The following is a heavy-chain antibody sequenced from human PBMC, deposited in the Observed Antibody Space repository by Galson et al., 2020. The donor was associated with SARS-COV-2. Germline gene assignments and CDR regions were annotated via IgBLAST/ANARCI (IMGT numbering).Heavy chain of an antibody. Sequence: NSGGPLRLSCAASGFTFSSYSMNWVRRAPGKGLQWVSYISSSSSYIFYADSVKGRFTISRDNAKNSLYLQMNSLRAEDTAVYYCAGGTRDRGWELDYWGQGTLVTVSS. D-gene: IGHD6-19*01. J-gene: IGHJ4*02. CDR2: ISSSSSYI. CDR3: AGGTRDRGWELDY. V-gene: IGHV3-21*01. CDR1: GFTFSSYS.